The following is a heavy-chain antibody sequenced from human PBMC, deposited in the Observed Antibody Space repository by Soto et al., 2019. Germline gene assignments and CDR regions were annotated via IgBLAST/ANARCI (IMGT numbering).Heavy chain of an antibody. D-gene: IGHD4-17*01. J-gene: IGHJ6*02. V-gene: IGHV3-30*18. CDR1: GFTFSTFG. CDR3: AKDLQAYGDYDYYCYGLDV. Sequence: QLVESGGGVVPPGASLRLSCAASGFTFSTFGMHWVHQTPGKGLEWVAVISYDGNNKVYADSVKGRFTISRDNFKNTVDLVMNNLKVDDTAVYYCAKDLQAYGDYDYYCYGLDVWGQGATVSVSS. CDR2: ISYDGNNK.